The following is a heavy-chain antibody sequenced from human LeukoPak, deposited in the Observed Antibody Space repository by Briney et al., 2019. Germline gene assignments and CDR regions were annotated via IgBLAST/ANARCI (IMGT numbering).Heavy chain of an antibody. Sequence: PGGSLRLSCAASGFTFSSYAMSWVRQAPGKGLEWVSAISGSGGSTYYADSVKGRFTISRDNSKNTLYLQMNSLRAEDTAVYYCARGGSDIVVVPAAPYWGQGTLVTVSS. CDR2: ISGSGGST. CDR1: GFTFSSYA. D-gene: IGHD2-2*01. CDR3: ARGGSDIVVVPAAPY. J-gene: IGHJ4*02. V-gene: IGHV3-23*01.